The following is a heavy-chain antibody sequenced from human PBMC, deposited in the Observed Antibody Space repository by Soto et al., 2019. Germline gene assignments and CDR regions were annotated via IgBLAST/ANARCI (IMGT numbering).Heavy chain of an antibody. Sequence: QVQLVQSGAEVKKLGSSVKVSCKASGGTFSSYAISWVRQAPGQGLEWMGGIIPIFGTANYAQKFQGRVTITADESTSTDYMELSSMRSEDTAVYYCARAISGYYYGSGSYYFDYWGQGTLVTVSS. CDR1: GGTFSSYA. CDR3: ARAISGYYYGSGSYYFDY. CDR2: IIPIFGTA. D-gene: IGHD3-10*01. V-gene: IGHV1-69*01. J-gene: IGHJ4*02.